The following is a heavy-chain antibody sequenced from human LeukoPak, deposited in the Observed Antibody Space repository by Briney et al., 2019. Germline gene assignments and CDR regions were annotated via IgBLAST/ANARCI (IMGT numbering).Heavy chain of an antibody. J-gene: IGHJ5*02. Sequence: VASVKVSCKASGYTFTGYYMHWVRQAPGQGLEWMGWINPNSGGTNYAQKFQGRVTMTRDTSISTAYMELSRLRSDDTAVYYCARDLGPGSYYSPFDPWGQGTLVTVSS. CDR3: ARDLGPGSYYSPFDP. V-gene: IGHV1-2*02. CDR2: INPNSGGT. D-gene: IGHD3-10*01. CDR1: GYTFTGYY.